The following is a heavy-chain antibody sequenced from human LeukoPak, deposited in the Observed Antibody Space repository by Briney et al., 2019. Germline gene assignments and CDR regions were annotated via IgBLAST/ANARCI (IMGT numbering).Heavy chain of an antibody. Sequence: SETLSLTCTVSGGSVSSGSYSWSWIRQPPGKGLEWIGCIYYSGSTNYNPSLKSRVTISVDTSKNQFSLKLSSVTAADTAVYYCARSLGGATIDYWGQGTLVTVSS. CDR2: IYYSGST. CDR3: ARSLGGATIDY. J-gene: IGHJ4*02. D-gene: IGHD1-26*01. V-gene: IGHV4-61*01. CDR1: GGSVSSGSYS.